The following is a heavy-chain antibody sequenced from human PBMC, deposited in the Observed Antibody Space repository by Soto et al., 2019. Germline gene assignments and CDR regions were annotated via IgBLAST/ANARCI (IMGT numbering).Heavy chain of an antibody. D-gene: IGHD3-16*01. Sequence: GGSLRLSCAASGFKFSNYAMSWVRQAPGKGLEWVSLISATGGGTYYADSVKGRFTISRDNSHNTLYLQVHSLTAEDTAVYYCAKDRRTGGNSAFYFDFWGQGAQVTAPQ. CDR1: GFKFSNYA. J-gene: IGHJ4*02. CDR3: AKDRRTGGNSAFYFDF. V-gene: IGHV3-23*01. CDR2: ISATGGGT.